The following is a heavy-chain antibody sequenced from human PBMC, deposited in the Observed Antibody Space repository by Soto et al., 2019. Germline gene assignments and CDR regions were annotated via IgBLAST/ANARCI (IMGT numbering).Heavy chain of an antibody. J-gene: IGHJ4*02. D-gene: IGHD2-8*01. CDR1: GDSLRSSYHY. CDR2: IYYTGNT. V-gene: IGHV4-39*01. CDR3: VRVEMYAGEFTRCFDY. Sequence: SETLSLTCTVSGDSLRSSYHYWGWIRQLPGKGLEWIGSIYYTGNTYYNPSLKSRVSISVDMATNEISLRLRAESIADTAVYYCVRVEMYAGEFTRCFDYWGQGTLVTVSS.